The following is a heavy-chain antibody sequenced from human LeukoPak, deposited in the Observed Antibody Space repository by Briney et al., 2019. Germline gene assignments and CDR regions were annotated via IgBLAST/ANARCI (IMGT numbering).Heavy chain of an antibody. CDR2: ISGSGGST. CDR3: AKDYVAGYYYDSGSFDY. J-gene: IGHJ4*02. Sequence: GSLRLSCAASGFTFSSYALSWVRQAPGKGLEWVSAISGSGGSTYYADSVKGRFTISRDNSKNTLYLQMNSLRAEDTAVYYCAKDYVAGYYYDSGSFDYWGQGTLVTVSS. V-gene: IGHV3-23*01. D-gene: IGHD3-22*01. CDR1: GFTFSSYA.